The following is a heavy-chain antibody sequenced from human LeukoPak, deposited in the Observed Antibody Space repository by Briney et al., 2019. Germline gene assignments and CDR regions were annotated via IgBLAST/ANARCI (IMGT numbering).Heavy chain of an antibody. J-gene: IGHJ4*02. V-gene: IGHV3-23*01. D-gene: IGHD2-15*01. CDR1: GFTFSSYA. Sequence: GGPLRLSCAASGFTFSSYAMSWVRQAPGKGLEWVSAISGSGGSTYYADSVKGRFTISRDNSKNTLYLQMNSLRAEDTAVYYCAKGNIVVVVAAREYYFDYWGQGTLVTVSS. CDR3: AKGNIVVVVAAREYYFDY. CDR2: ISGSGGST.